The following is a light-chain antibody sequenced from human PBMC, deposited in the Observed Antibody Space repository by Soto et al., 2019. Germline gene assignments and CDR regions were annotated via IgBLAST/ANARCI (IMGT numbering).Light chain of an antibody. CDR3: SSYAGSNNFVV. CDR2: EVS. Sequence: QSALTQPPSASGSPGQSVTISCTGTSSDVGGYNYVSWYQQQPGKAPKLMINEVSKRPSGVPDRFSGSKSGNTASLTVSGLQAEDEADYYCSSYAGSNNFVVFGGGTQLTVL. V-gene: IGLV2-8*01. CDR1: SSDVGGYNY. J-gene: IGLJ2*01.